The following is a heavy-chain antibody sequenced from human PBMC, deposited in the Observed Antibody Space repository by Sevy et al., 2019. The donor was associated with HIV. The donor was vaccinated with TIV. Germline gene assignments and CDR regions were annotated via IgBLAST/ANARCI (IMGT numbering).Heavy chain of an antibody. J-gene: IGHJ5*01. CDR1: GYIFSDYW. Sequence: GESLKIPCQASGYIFSDYWISWVRQMPGKGLEWMGILYPDDSDTRYSPSFRGQVIISADKSHSTAYLQFSNMKASDSGMYYCSRRAEYCNAYRCPHWFDSWGQGTLVTVSS. D-gene: IGHD2-15*01. V-gene: IGHV5-51*01. CDR2: LYPDDSDT. CDR3: SRRAEYCNAYRCPHWFDS.